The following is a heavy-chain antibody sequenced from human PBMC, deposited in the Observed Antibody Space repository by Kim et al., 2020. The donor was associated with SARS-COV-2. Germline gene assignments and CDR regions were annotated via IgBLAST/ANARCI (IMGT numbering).Heavy chain of an antibody. Sequence: GGSLRLSCAASGFTLTTCSMNWVRQAPGKGLEWVSSISSSGSFIYYADSVKGRFTISRDIAKNSLHLQMDSLRAEDTAVYYCAGYDSSTYSFAFDLWGGG. V-gene: IGHV3-21*01. CDR1: GFTLTTCS. CDR2: ISSSGSFI. CDR3: AGYDSSTYSFAFDL. D-gene: IGHD3-22*01. J-gene: IGHJ2*01.